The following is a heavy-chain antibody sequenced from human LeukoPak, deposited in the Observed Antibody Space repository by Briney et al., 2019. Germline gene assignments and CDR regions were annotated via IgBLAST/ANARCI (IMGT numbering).Heavy chain of an antibody. CDR2: ITYDGYYK. D-gene: IGHD3-10*01. J-gene: IGHJ4*02. V-gene: IGHV3-30*03. CDR1: GFSFTSYG. CDR3: ARDLSPVVRASPMGY. Sequence: GGSLRLSCAASGFSFTSYGMHWVRQAPGKGLEWVALITYDGYYKYYSDSVKGRFTISSDTSKNTLYLQMNSLRAEDTAVYCCARDLSPVVRASPMGYWGQGTLVTVSS.